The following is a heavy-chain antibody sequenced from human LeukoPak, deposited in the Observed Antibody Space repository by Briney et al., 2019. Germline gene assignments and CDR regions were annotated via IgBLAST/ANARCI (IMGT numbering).Heavy chain of an antibody. CDR2: INHSGST. CDR3: ARGDHLYDYYYYYMDV. CDR1: GGSFSGYC. D-gene: IGHD1-14*01. V-gene: IGHV4-34*01. J-gene: IGHJ6*03. Sequence: SETLSLTCAVYGGSFSGYCWSWIRQPPGKGLEWIGEINHSGSTNYNPSLKSRVTISVDTSKSQFSLKLSSVTAADTAVYYCARGDHLYDYYYYYMDVWGKGTTVTVSS.